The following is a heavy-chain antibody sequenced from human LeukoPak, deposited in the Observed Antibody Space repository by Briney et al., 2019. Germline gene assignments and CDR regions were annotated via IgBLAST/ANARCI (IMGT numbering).Heavy chain of an antibody. CDR1: GGSIRTSVNY. V-gene: IGHV4-31*03. D-gene: IGHD2-8*01. Sequence: SQTLSLTCTVSGGSIRTSVNYWSWIRHHPGKGLEWMGCIYYSGTTYDSPSLKSRLTVSVDTSKNQFFLDLTSVTAADTAVYYCARLVYGNGWQIDYWGRGTLVTVSS. J-gene: IGHJ4*02. CDR2: IYYSGTT. CDR3: ARLVYGNGWQIDY.